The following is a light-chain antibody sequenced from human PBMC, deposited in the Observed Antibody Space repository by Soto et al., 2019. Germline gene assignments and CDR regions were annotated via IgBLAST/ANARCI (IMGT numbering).Light chain of an antibody. CDR3: QQYGSSPLT. CDR1: QSVSSN. CDR2: GAS. V-gene: IGKV3-20*01. J-gene: IGKJ4*01. Sequence: DIVLTQSPVTLSLSPGESATLSCRASQSVSSNLAWYQQKPGQAPRLLIYGASSRATGIPDRFSGSGSGTDFTLTISRLEPEDFAVYYCQQYGSSPLTFGGGTKVDIK.